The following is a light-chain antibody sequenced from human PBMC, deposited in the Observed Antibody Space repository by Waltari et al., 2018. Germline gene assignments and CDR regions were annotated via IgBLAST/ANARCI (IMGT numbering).Light chain of an antibody. V-gene: IGLV2-11*01. CDR1: TSDVGGYNY. CDR2: DVT. Sequence: SALTQPRSVSGSPGQSVTISCTGTTSDVGGYNYVSWYQHHPGKAPKPMILDVTQRPSGVPVRFSGSKSANTASLTNSGLQAEAEADYYCCSFAGTYTWVFGGGTKVTVL. J-gene: IGLJ3*02. CDR3: CSFAGTYTWV.